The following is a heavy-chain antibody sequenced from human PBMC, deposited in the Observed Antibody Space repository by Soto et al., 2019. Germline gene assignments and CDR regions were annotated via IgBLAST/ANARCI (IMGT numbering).Heavy chain of an antibody. D-gene: IGHD2-21*01. CDR1: GFTLSTYG. CDR3: AKHSQFDS. CDR2: IHSSGVT. J-gene: IGHJ4*02. V-gene: IGHV3-23*01. Sequence: GGFLRLSCATCGFTLSTYGMCWVRQTPGKGLDWVSSIHSSGVTYYADSVKGRFTSSRDNSKNTLYLQLNSLSAEDTAIYYSAKHSQFDSWGQGTRVTVSS.